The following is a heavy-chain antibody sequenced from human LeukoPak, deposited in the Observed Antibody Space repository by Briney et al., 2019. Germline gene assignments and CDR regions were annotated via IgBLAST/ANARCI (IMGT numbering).Heavy chain of an antibody. V-gene: IGHV3-23*01. D-gene: IGHD5-24*01. CDR1: GFTFSSYA. J-gene: IGHJ4*02. Sequence: GGSLRLSCAASGFTFSSYAMSWVRQAPGKGLEWVSAISGSGGSTYYADSVNGRFTISRDNSKNTLYLQMNSLRAEDTAVYYCAKVGDGYNSIDYWGQGTLVTVSS. CDR2: ISGSGGST. CDR3: AKVGDGYNSIDY.